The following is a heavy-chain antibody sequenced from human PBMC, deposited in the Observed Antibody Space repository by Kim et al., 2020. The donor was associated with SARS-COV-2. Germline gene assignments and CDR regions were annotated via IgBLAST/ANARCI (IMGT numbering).Heavy chain of an antibody. V-gene: IGHV4-39*01. CDR1: GDSISSTTYY. J-gene: IGHJ3*02. CDR3: ARHFDYPIAFHI. CDR2: IYYSGSA. Sequence: SETLSLTCSASGDSISSTTYYWGWIRQPPGKGLEWIASIYYSGSAKYNPSLKSRVSISVDTSKNQFSLKLNSVTAADTAIYYCARHFDYPIAFHIWGQGTMVAVSS. D-gene: IGHD4-17*01.